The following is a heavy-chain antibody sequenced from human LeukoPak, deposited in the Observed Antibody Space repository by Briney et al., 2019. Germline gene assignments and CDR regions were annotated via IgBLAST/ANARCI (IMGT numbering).Heavy chain of an antibody. CDR3: AKDMESGSYYYYYGMDV. V-gene: IGHV3-9*01. D-gene: IGHD1-26*01. J-gene: IGHJ6*02. Sequence: GRSLRLSCAASGFTFSSYGMHWVRQAPGKGLEWVSGISWNSGSIGYADSVKGRFTISRDNAKNSLYLQMNSLRAEDTALYYCAKDMESGSYYYYYGMDVWGQGTTVTVSS. CDR1: GFTFSSYG. CDR2: ISWNSGSI.